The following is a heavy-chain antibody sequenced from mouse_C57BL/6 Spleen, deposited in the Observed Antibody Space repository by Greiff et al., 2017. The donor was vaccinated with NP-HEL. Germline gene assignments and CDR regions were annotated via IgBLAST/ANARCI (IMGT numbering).Heavy chain of an antibody. J-gene: IGHJ2*01. CDR3: TRDGSGNSFDY. D-gene: IGHD1-3*01. Sequence: DVMLVESGEGLVKPGGSLKLSCAASGFTFSSYAMSWVRQTPEKRLEWVAYISSGGDYIYYADTVKGRFTISRDNARNTLYLQMSSLKSEDTAMYYCTRDGSGNSFDYWGQGTTLTVSS. CDR2: ISSGGDYI. CDR1: GFTFSSYA. V-gene: IGHV5-9-1*02.